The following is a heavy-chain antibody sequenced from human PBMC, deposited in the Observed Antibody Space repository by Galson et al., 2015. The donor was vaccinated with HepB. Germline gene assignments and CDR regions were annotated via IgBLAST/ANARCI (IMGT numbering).Heavy chain of an antibody. V-gene: IGHV1-8*01. CDR3: ARGSTLLPAAIVY. CDR1: GYTFTSYD. CDR2: MNPNSGNT. J-gene: IGHJ4*02. D-gene: IGHD2-2*01. Sequence: SVKVSCKASGYTFTSYDINWVRQATGQGLEWMGWMNPNSGNTGYAQKFQGRVTMTRNTSISTAYMELSSLRSEDTAVYYCARGSTLLPAAIVYWGQGTPVTVSS.